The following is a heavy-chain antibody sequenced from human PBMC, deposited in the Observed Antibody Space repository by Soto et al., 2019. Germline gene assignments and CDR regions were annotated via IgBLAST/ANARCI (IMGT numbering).Heavy chain of an antibody. Sequence: LRLSCAASGFTFSSYGMHWVRQAPGKGLEWVAIISYDGSNKYYADSVKGRFTISRDNSKNTLYLQMNSLRAEDTAVYYCAKDYNYYDSSGYFQNWYFDLWGRGTLVTVAS. D-gene: IGHD3-22*01. J-gene: IGHJ2*01. V-gene: IGHV3-30*18. CDR1: GFTFSSYG. CDR3: AKDYNYYDSSGYFQNWYFDL. CDR2: ISYDGSNK.